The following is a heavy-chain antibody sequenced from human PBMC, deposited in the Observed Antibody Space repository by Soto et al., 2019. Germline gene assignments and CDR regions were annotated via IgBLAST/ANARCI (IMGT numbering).Heavy chain of an antibody. CDR1: GYTFTSYG. Sequence: ASVKVSCKASGYTFTSYGISWVRQAPGQGLEWMGWISPYNGNTSYAQKLQGRVTMTTNTSTSTAYMELSSLRSEDTAVYYCARGRFGSSGYYYGGSRDAFDIWGQGTMVTVSS. J-gene: IGHJ3*02. V-gene: IGHV1-18*01. D-gene: IGHD3-22*01. CDR3: ARGRFGSSGYYYGGSRDAFDI. CDR2: ISPYNGNT.